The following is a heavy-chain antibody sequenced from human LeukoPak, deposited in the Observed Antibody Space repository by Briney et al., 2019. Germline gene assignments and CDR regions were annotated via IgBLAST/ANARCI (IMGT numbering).Heavy chain of an antibody. D-gene: IGHD2-15*01. Sequence: GESLRLSCAASGFTFSSYEMNWVRQAPGKGLEWVSYISSSGSTIYYADSVKGRFTISRDNAKNSLYLQMNSLRAEDTAVYYCARDSCSGGSCNPNGWGQGTLVTVSS. CDR1: GFTFSSYE. CDR3: ARDSCSGGSCNPNG. J-gene: IGHJ4*02. CDR2: ISSSGSTI. V-gene: IGHV3-48*03.